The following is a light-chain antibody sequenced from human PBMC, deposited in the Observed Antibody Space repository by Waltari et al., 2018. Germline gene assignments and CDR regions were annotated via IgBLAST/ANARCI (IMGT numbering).Light chain of an antibody. CDR1: SSDIGAYNY. Sequence: QSALTQPASVSGSPGQSITISCTGTSSDIGAYNYVSWFQHHPGKAPKVVIYDVSGRPSGISNRFSGSKSDNTASLTISGLQAEDEADYYCNSFTSSSTWVFGGGTKLTVL. J-gene: IGLJ3*02. CDR2: DVS. V-gene: IGLV2-14*03. CDR3: NSFTSSSTWV.